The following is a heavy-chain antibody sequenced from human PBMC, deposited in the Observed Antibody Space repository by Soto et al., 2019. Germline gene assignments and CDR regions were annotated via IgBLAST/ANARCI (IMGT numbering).Heavy chain of an antibody. CDR3: ARTAGTCTNFWNGYAFDV. V-gene: IGHV4-59*01. J-gene: IGHJ3*01. CDR2: VYYSGGA. D-gene: IGHD3-3*01. CDR1: GGSIGYYY. Sequence: QVQLQESGPGLVKPSETLSLSCTVSGGSIGYYYWSWIRQSPGKGLECIGTVYYSGGAHYNPSLESRVTISIDTPKNQFFLNVTSVTAADTAVYYCARTAGTCTNFWNGYAFDVWGQGTMVTVSS.